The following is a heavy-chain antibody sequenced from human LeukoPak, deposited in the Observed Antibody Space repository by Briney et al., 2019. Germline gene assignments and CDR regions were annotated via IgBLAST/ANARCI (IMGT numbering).Heavy chain of an antibody. J-gene: IGHJ4*02. V-gene: IGHV3-21*01. Sequence: GGSLRLSCAASGFTFTTYAMNWVRQAPGKGLEWVSSISSSGGYMYYADSVKGRFTISRDNAKNSLYLQMNSLRAEDTAVYYCAKDLDSGGWFSNFDYWGQGNMVTVSS. D-gene: IGHD6-19*01. CDR2: ISSSGGYM. CDR3: AKDLDSGGWFSNFDY. CDR1: GFTFTTYA.